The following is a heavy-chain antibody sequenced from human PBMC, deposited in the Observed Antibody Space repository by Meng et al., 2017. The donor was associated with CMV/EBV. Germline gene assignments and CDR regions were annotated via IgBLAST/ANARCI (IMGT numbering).Heavy chain of an antibody. V-gene: IGHV4-34*01. D-gene: IGHD3-10*01. Sequence: SETLSLTCAVYGGSFSGYYWSWIRQPPGKGLEWIGEINHSGSTNYNPSLKSRVTISVDTSKNQFSLKLSSVTAADTAVYYCARGRGSNDYWGQGTLVTVSS. CDR3: ARGRGSNDY. CDR1: GGSFSGYY. CDR2: INHSGST. J-gene: IGHJ4*02.